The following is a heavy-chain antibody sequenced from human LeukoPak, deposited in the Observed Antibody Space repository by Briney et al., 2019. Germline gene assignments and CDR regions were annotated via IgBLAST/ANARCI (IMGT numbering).Heavy chain of an antibody. J-gene: IGHJ4*02. CDR2: ISSSSSYI. Sequence: PGGSLRLSCAASGFTFSSYSMNWVRQAPGKGLEWVSSISSSSSYIYYADSVKGRFTISRDNAKNSLYLQMNSLRAEDTAVYYCATDYNDSSGYYQNLYYFDYWGQGTLVTVSS. V-gene: IGHV3-21*01. D-gene: IGHD3-22*01. CDR1: GFTFSSYS. CDR3: ATDYNDSSGYYQNLYYFDY.